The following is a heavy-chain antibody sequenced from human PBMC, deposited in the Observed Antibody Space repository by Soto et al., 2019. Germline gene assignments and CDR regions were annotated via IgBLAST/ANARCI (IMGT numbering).Heavy chain of an antibody. V-gene: IGHV3-30*18. CDR2: ISFDGNNK. Sequence: GGSLRLSCAASGFTFSSYGLHWVRQAPGKGLEWVAVISFDGNNKKYADSVKGRFPISRDDSKKTLHLQMNSLEAEDTAVYYCAKDLDSYYDFWSGDRYYYYGLDVWGQGTTVTVSS. J-gene: IGHJ6*02. CDR1: GFTFSSYG. CDR3: AKDLDSYYDFWSGDRYYYYGLDV. D-gene: IGHD3-3*01.